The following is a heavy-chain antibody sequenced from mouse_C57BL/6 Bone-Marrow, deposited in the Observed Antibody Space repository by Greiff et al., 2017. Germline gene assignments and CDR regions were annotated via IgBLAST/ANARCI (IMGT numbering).Heavy chain of an antibody. Sequence: VQLQQSGPVLVKPGASVKMSCKASGYTFTDYYMNWVKQSPGKSLEWIGVINPYNGGTSYNQKFKGKATLTVDKSSSTAYMELNSLTSEDSAVYYCARSCYGSGYGDFFDYWGQGTTLTVSS. CDR2: INPYNGGT. J-gene: IGHJ2*01. V-gene: IGHV1-19*01. D-gene: IGHD1-1*01. CDR3: ARSCYGSGYGDFFDY. CDR1: GYTFTDYY.